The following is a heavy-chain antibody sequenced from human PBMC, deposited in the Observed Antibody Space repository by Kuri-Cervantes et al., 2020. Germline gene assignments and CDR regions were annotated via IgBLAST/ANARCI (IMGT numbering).Heavy chain of an antibody. J-gene: IGHJ4*02. V-gene: IGHV3-23*01. CDR1: GFTFSSYA. D-gene: IGHD6-19*01. CDR3: ARASDWYLVLDY. Sequence: GESLKISCAASGFTFSSYAMSWVRQAPGKGLEWVSAISGSGGSTYYADSVKGRFTISRDNSKNTLYLQMNSLRAEDTAVYYCARASDWYLVLDYWGQGTLVTVSS. CDR2: ISGSGGST.